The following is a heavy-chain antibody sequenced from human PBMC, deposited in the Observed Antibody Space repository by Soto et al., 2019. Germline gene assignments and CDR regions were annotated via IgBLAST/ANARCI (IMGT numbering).Heavy chain of an antibody. J-gene: IGHJ4*02. Sequence: SGPTLVNPTQTLTLTCTFSGFSLSTSGVGVGWIRQPPGKALEWLALIYWNDDKRYSPSLKSRLTITKDTSKNQVVLTMTNMDPVDTATYYCAHVTMVRGVIINPPNFDYWGQGTLVTVSS. CDR2: IYWNDDK. D-gene: IGHD3-10*01. CDR1: GFSLSTSGVG. CDR3: AHVTMVRGVIINPPNFDY. V-gene: IGHV2-5*01.